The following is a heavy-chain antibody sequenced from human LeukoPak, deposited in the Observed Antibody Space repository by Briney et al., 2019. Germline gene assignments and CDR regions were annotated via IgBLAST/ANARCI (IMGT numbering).Heavy chain of an antibody. CDR3: ARDYREYNRKWYYAFDI. V-gene: IGHV4-4*07. D-gene: IGHD1-14*01. CDR1: GGSIYNYY. CDR2: ISSSGST. Sequence: SETLSLTCSVSGGSIYNYYWSWIRQPAGKGLEWIGRISSSGSTNYNPSLKSRVTMSVDTSKNQFSLKLNFVTAADTAVYFCARDYREYNRKWYYAFDIWGQGTMVTVSS. J-gene: IGHJ3*02.